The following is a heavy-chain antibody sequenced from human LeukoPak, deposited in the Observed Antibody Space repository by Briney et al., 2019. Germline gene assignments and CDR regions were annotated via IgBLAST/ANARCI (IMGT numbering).Heavy chain of an antibody. CDR1: GGSISPYY. V-gene: IGHV4-59*01. Sequence: SETLSLTCAVSGGSISPYYWSWIRQPPGKGLEWIGYIYYSGSTNYNPSLKSRVTISVDTSKNQFSLKLSSVTAADTAVYYCARAKSGSQKSITMIVVVPSYYFDYWGQGTLVTVSS. CDR2: IYYSGST. J-gene: IGHJ4*02. D-gene: IGHD3-22*01. CDR3: ARAKSGSQKSITMIVVVPSYYFDY.